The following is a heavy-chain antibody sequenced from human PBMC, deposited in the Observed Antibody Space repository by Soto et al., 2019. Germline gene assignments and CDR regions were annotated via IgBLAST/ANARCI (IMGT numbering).Heavy chain of an antibody. J-gene: IGHJ4*02. D-gene: IGHD3-22*01. V-gene: IGHV4-39*07. CDR3: ARAYYYDSSGYDV. CDR2: IYYSGST. CDR1: GGSISSSSCY. Sequence: SETLSLTCTVSGGSISSSSCYWGWIRQAPGKGLEWIGSIYYSGSTYYNPSLKSRVTISVDTSKNQFSLKLSSVTAADTAVYYCARAYYYDSSGYDVWGQGTLVTVSS.